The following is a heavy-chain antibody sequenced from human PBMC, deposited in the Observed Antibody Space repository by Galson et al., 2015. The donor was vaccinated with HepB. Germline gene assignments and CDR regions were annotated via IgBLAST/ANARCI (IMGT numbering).Heavy chain of an antibody. Sequence: LSLTCTVSGGSISSGGYYWSWIRQHPGKGLEWIGYIYYSGSTYYNPSLKSRVTISVDTSKNQFSLKLSSVTAADTAVYYCARGLITLGGVIVMGRALDWFDPWGQGTLVTVSS. CDR1: GGSISSGGYY. CDR2: IYYSGST. J-gene: IGHJ5*02. D-gene: IGHD3-16*02. V-gene: IGHV4-31*03. CDR3: ARGLITLGGVIVMGRALDWFDP.